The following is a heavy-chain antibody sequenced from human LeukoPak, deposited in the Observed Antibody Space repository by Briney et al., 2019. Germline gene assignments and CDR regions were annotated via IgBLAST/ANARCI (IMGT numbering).Heavy chain of an antibody. D-gene: IGHD5-24*01. CDR2: ISGSGGST. CDR1: GFTFSSYG. J-gene: IGHJ4*02. V-gene: IGHV3-23*01. Sequence: GVLRLSCAASGFTFSSYGMSWVRQAPGKGLEWVSAISGSGGSTYYADSVKGRFTISRDNPKNTLYLQMNSLRAEDTAVYYCAKDTSYNPFDYWGQGTLVTVSS. CDR3: AKDTSYNPFDY.